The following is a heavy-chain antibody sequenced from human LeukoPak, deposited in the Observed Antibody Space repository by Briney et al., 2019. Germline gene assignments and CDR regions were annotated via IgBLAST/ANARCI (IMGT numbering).Heavy chain of an antibody. V-gene: IGHV3-23*01. J-gene: IGHJ4*02. CDR2: IIGSGGST. CDR3: AKEACSGGSCYFDY. Sequence: PGGSPRLSCAASGFTFSTDAPSSVRPAPGKGLEWVSAIIGSGGSTYYADSVKGRCTISRDNSKIPLYLQMNSLRAEDTAVYYCAKEACSGGSCYFDYWGQGNLVTVSS. CDR1: GFTFSTDA. D-gene: IGHD2-15*01.